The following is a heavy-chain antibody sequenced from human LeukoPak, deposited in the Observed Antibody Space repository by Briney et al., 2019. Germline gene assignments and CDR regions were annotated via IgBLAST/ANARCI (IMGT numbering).Heavy chain of an antibody. Sequence: PSQTLSLTCTVSGGSISSGDYYWSWIRQPPGKGLEWIGYIYYSGSTYYNPSLKSRVTISVDTSKNQFSLKLSSVTAADTAVYYCARGKARIAARPYDYWGQGTLVTVSS. D-gene: IGHD6-6*01. CDR2: IYYSGST. J-gene: IGHJ4*02. CDR1: GGSISSGDYY. CDR3: ARGKARIAARPYDY. V-gene: IGHV4-30-4*01.